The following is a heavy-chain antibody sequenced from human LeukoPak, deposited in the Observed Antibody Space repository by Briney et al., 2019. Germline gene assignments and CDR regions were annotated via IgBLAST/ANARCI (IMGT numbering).Heavy chain of an antibody. Sequence: ASVKVSCTASGYTFTSYYMHWVRQAPGQGLEWMGLINPSGSSTSYAQKFQGRLSLTRDMSTSTDYMELSSPRSEDTAVYYCARDNSVGDTAWWFDPWGQGTLVTVSS. CDR1: GYTFTSYY. D-gene: IGHD1-26*01. CDR3: ARDNSVGDTAWWFDP. V-gene: IGHV1-46*01. J-gene: IGHJ5*02. CDR2: INPSGSST.